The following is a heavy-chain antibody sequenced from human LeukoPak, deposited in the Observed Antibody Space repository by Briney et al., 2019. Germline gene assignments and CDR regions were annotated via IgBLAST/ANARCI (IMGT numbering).Heavy chain of an antibody. J-gene: IGHJ3*02. D-gene: IGHD3/OR15-3a*01. CDR3: ATEDPSGLEPLNAFDI. CDR1: GYTLTELS. CDR2: FNPEDGET. Sequence: ASVTVSCKVSGYTLTELSMHWVRQAPGKGLEGMGGFNPEDGETIYAQKFQGRVTMTEDTSTDTAYMELRSLRSEDTAVCYCATEDPSGLEPLNAFDIWGQGTMVTVSS. V-gene: IGHV1-24*01.